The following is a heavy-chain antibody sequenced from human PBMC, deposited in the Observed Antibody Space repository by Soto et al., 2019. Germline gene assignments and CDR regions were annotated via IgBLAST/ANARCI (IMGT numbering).Heavy chain of an antibody. J-gene: IGHJ4*02. V-gene: IGHV4-34*01. Sequence: SETLSLTCAVYGGSFSGYYWSWIRQPPGKGLEWIGEINHSGSTNYNPSLKSRVTISVDTSKNQFSLKLSSVTAADTAVYYCASLRYWGYCSGGSCSRNYWGQGTLVTVSS. CDR1: GGSFSGYY. CDR3: ASLRYWGYCSGGSCSRNY. CDR2: INHSGST. D-gene: IGHD2-15*01.